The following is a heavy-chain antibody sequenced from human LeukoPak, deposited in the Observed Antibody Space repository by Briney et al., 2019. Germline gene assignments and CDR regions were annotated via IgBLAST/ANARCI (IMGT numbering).Heavy chain of an antibody. CDR3: ARDLVVATGVDYYYYMDV. V-gene: IGHV3-21*01. CDR1: GFTFSSYS. D-gene: IGHD5-12*01. Sequence: PGGSLRLSSAASGFTFSSYSMNWVRQAPGKGLEWVSSISSSSSYIYYADSVKGRFTISSDNAKNSLYLQMNSLRAEDTAVYYCARDLVVATGVDYYYYMDVWGKGTTVTVSS. CDR2: ISSSSSYI. J-gene: IGHJ6*03.